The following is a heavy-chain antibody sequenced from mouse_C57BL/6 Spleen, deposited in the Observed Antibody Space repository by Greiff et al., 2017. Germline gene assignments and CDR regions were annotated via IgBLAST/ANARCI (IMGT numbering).Heavy chain of an antibody. CDR2: ISNLAYSI. CDR3: ARRTTVEGLAY. CDR1: GFTFSDYG. J-gene: IGHJ3*01. V-gene: IGHV5-15*04. Sequence: EVQRVESGGGLVQPGGSLKLSCAASGFTFSDYGMAWVRQAPRKGPEWVAFISNLAYSIYYADTVTGRFTISRENAKNTLYLGMSSLRSEDAAMYYCARRTTVEGLAYWGQGTLVTVSA. D-gene: IGHD1-1*01.